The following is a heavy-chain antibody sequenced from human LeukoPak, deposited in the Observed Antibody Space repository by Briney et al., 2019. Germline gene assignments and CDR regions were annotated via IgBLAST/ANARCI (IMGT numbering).Heavy chain of an antibody. CDR1: EFTLSSFA. J-gene: IGHJ4*02. CDR3: AKSTVGTNDY. CDR2: ISRSAGTT. D-gene: IGHD1/OR15-1a*01. Sequence: GGSLRLSCAASEFTLSSFAMSWVRQAPGKGLEWISSISRSAGTTYYADSVKGRFTISRDNSKNTLYLQMNSLRAEDTAVYYCAKSTVGTNDYWGQGTLVTVSS. V-gene: IGHV3-23*01.